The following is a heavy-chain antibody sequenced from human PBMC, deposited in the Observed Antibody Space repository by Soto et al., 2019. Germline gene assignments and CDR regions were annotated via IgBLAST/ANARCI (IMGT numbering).Heavy chain of an antibody. CDR1: GGSISSYY. CDR3: ARDLTIAAAGHRGLDP. D-gene: IGHD6-13*01. Sequence: SETLSLTCTVSGGSISSYYWSWIRQPPGKGLEWIGYIYYSGSTNYNPSLKSRVTISVDTSKNQLSLKLSSVTAADTAVYYCARDLTIAAAGHRGLDPWGQGTLVTVSS. CDR2: IYYSGST. V-gene: IGHV4-59*01. J-gene: IGHJ5*02.